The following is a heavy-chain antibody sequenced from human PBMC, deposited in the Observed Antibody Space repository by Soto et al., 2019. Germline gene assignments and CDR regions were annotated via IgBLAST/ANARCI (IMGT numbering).Heavy chain of an antibody. D-gene: IGHD6-13*01. J-gene: IGHJ4*02. Sequence: QVQLVESGGGVVQPGRSLRLSCAASGFTFSSYGMHWVRQAPGKGLEWVAVISYDGSNKYYADSVKGRFTISRDNSKNTLYLQMNSLRAEDTAVYYCAKDPHIAAAALDYWGQGTLVTVSS. CDR2: ISYDGSNK. CDR3: AKDPHIAAAALDY. V-gene: IGHV3-30*18. CDR1: GFTFSSYG.